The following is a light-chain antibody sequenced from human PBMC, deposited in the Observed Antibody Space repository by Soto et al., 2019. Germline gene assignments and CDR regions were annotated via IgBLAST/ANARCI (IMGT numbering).Light chain of an antibody. Sequence: AIRMTQSPSSLSASTGDRVTITCRASQGISSYLAWFQQKPGRPPKLLMSATSTLKSDVPSRFSGSGSGTDFTLTIGCLQSEDLATYYCQQYYSSPWTFGQGTKVEIK. J-gene: IGKJ1*01. CDR2: ATS. V-gene: IGKV1-8*01. CDR3: QQYYSSPWT. CDR1: QGISSY.